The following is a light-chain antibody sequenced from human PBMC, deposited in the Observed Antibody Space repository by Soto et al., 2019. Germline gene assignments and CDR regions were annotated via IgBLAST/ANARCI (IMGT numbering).Light chain of an antibody. Sequence: QSVLTQPGCVSGSPGQSIAISCTRTSSDVGGYNYVTWHQQHPGKAPKVMIYDVNNRPSGVSDRFSGSKSGNTASLTISGLQAEDEADYYCSSYTSSTTYVFGTGTKVTVL. CDR3: SSYTSSTTYV. V-gene: IGLV2-14*01. J-gene: IGLJ1*01. CDR2: DVN. CDR1: SSDVGGYNY.